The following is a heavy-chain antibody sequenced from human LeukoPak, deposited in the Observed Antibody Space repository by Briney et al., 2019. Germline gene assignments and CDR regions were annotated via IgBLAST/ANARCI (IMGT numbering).Heavy chain of an antibody. J-gene: IGHJ4*02. V-gene: IGHV3-66*01. Sequence: GGSLRLSCAASGFTVSSNYMSWVRQAPGKGLEWVSVIYSGGSTYYADSVKGRFTISRDNAKNSLYLQINSLRAEDTAVYYCAREGSIAAPLDYWGQGTLVTVSS. CDR1: GFTVSSNY. CDR3: AREGSIAAPLDY. CDR2: IYSGGST. D-gene: IGHD6-25*01.